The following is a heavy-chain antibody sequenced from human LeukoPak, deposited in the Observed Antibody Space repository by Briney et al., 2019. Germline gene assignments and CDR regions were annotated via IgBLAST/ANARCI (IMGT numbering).Heavy chain of an antibody. V-gene: IGHV3-33*01. J-gene: IGHJ4*02. Sequence: GGSLRLSCAASGFTFSSYGMHWVRQAPGKGLEWVAVIWYDGSNKYYTDSVKGRFTISRDNSKNTLHLQMNSLRAEDTAVYYCAREMSWSGRDYWGQGTLVTVSS. D-gene: IGHD3-10*01. CDR2: IWYDGSNK. CDR1: GFTFSSYG. CDR3: AREMSWSGRDY.